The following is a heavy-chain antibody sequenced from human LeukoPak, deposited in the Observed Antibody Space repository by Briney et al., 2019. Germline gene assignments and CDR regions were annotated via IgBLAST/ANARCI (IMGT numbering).Heavy chain of an antibody. Sequence: GGSLRLSCAASGFTFSSYAMSWVRQAPGKGLEWVSVSVIGGSGGTSGDSTYYADSVKGRFTISRDDSNNTLYLQMNNLGVEDTAVYYCAKHRSGIAASGSNYWGQGTLVSVSS. V-gene: IGHV3-23*01. CDR1: GFTFSSYA. D-gene: IGHD6-13*01. CDR3: AKHRSGIAASGSNY. J-gene: IGHJ4*02. CDR2: IGGSGGTSGDST.